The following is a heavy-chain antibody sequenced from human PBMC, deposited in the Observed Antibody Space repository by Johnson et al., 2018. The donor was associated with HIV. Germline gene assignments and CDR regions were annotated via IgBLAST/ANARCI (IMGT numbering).Heavy chain of an antibody. V-gene: IGHV3-20*04. J-gene: IGHJ3*02. CDR1: GFIFSDYY. CDR2: IDWNGGSS. CDR3: AREVDGFDI. Sequence: VQLVESGGGLVQPGGSQRLSCAASGFIFSDYYMTWVRQAPGKGLEWVSGIDWNGGSSGYADSVKGRFSISRDNAKNTLYLQMNSLRAEDTAVYYCAREVDGFDIWGQGTMVTVSS.